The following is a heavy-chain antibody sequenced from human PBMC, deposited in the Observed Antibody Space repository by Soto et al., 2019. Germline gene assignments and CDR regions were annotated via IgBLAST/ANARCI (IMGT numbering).Heavy chain of an antibody. Sequence: EVQLLESGGGLVQPGGSLRLSCAASGFTFSSYAMRWVRQAPGKGLEWVSAISGSGGSTYYADSVKGRFTISRDNSKNTLYLQMDSVRAVDTAVYYCAGRGSGSYYDYWGQGTRVTVSS. CDR2: ISGSGGST. D-gene: IGHD1-26*01. J-gene: IGHJ4*02. CDR1: GFTFSSYA. V-gene: IGHV3-23*01. CDR3: AGRGSGSYYDY.